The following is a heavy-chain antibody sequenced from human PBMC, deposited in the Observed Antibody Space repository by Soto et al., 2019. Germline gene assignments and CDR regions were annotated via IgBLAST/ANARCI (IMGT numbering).Heavy chain of an antibody. J-gene: IGHJ4*02. CDR3: ARDQGTNHYDFWSGYSPRPRYDY. CDR2: ISAYNGNR. D-gene: IGHD3-3*01. Sequence: ASVKVSCKASGYTFTSYGISWVRQAPGQGLEWMGLISAYNGNRNYAQKLQGRVTMTTDTSTSTAYMELRSLRSDDTAVYYCARDQGTNHYDFWSGYSPRPRYDYWGQGPLVTVSS. CDR1: GYTFTSYG. V-gene: IGHV1-18*04.